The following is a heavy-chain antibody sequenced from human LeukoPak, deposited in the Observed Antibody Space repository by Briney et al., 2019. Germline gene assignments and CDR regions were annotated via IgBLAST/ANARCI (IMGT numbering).Heavy chain of an antibody. CDR1: GYTFTSYG. CDR2: ISAYNGNT. J-gene: IGHJ3*02. V-gene: IGHV1-18*01. D-gene: IGHD4-23*01. Sequence: ASVKVSCKASGYTFTSYGISGVRQAPGQGLEWMGWISAYNGNTNYAQKLQGRVTMTTYTSTSTAYMELRSLRSDDTAVYYCASNGNYGGNSWKDAFDIWGQGTMVTVSS. CDR3: ASNGNYGGNSWKDAFDI.